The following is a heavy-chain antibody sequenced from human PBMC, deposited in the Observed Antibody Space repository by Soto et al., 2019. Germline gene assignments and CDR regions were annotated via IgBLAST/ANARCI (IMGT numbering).Heavy chain of an antibody. CDR3: ARGFSIDWYTYYFDY. D-gene: IGHD3-3*02. CDR2: ISYSGST. Sequence: QVQLQESGPGLVKPSETLSLTCTVSGASISGYHWSWIRQPPGKGLECLGYISYSGSTNYNPSLKSRVTMSIDTSKNQFSLKLNSVTAADTAVYCCARGFSIDWYTYYFDYWGQGPLVTVSS. J-gene: IGHJ4*02. CDR1: GASISGYH. V-gene: IGHV4-59*08.